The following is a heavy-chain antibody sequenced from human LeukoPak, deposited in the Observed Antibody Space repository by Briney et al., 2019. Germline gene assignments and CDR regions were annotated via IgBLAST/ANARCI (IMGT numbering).Heavy chain of an antibody. CDR1: GGSISTSNYY. D-gene: IGHD5-24*01. V-gene: IGHV4-61*09. CDR3: AGNRDAYFLNAFDI. Sequence: PSETLSLTCTVSGGSISTSNYYWSWIRQPAWKGLEWIGHIYTSGSTNYNPSLKSRVAISVDSSKNQFSLTLSSVTAADTAVYYCAGNRDAYFLNAFDIWGQGTMVTVSS. J-gene: IGHJ3*02. CDR2: IYTSGST.